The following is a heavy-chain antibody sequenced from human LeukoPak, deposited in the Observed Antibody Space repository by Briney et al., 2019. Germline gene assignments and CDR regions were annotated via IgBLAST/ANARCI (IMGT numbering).Heavy chain of an antibody. D-gene: IGHD3-10*01. V-gene: IGHV4-31*03. Sequence: SQTLSLTCTVSGGSISSGGYYWRWVRQHRGKGLEWIGYIYYSGSTYYNPSLKSRATISVDTSKNQFSLKLSSVTAADTAVYYCARDSHYGSGIRWGQGTLVTVSS. CDR2: IYYSGST. J-gene: IGHJ4*02. CDR1: GGSISSGGYY. CDR3: ARDSHYGSGIR.